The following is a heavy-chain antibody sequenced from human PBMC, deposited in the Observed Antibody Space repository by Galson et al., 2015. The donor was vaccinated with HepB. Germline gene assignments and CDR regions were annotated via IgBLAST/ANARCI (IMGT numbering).Heavy chain of an antibody. CDR3: ARSRANYDILTGNWFDP. CDR1: GYTFTGYY. D-gene: IGHD3-9*01. J-gene: IGHJ5*02. V-gene: IGHV1-2*02. Sequence: SVKVSCKASGYTFTGYYMHWVRQAPGQGLEWMGWINPNSGGTNYAQKVQGRVTMTRDTSISTAYMELSRLRSDDTAVYYCARSRANYDILTGNWFDPWGQGTLVTVSS. CDR2: INPNSGGT.